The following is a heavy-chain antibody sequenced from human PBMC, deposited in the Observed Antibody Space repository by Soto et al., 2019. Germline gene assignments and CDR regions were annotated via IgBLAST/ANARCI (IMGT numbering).Heavy chain of an antibody. CDR2: IDWDDNK. D-gene: IGHD1-1*01. Sequence: QITVNDSGPALVKPTHTLTLTCTFSGFSLDTYGMGLSCIRQSPGKALEWVALIDWDDNKRYSPSLKSRLTITTDTANNRVVLTMTKVDPEDTGTYFCAHGDSPSWYKWAFDLGGQGTMVAVSS. J-gene: IGHJ3*01. CDR1: GFSLDTYGMG. CDR3: AHGDSPSWYKWAFDL. V-gene: IGHV2-5*08.